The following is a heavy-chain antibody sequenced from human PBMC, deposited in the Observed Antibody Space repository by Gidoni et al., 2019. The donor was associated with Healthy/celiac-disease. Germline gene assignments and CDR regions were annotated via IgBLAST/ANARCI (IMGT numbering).Heavy chain of an antibody. D-gene: IGHD2-8*01. Sequence: QVQLQQWGAGLLKPSETLSLTCAVYGGSFSGYYWSWIRQPPGTGLEWIGEINHSGSTNSNPSLKSRGTISVDTSKNQFSLKLSSVTAADTAVYYCARGTTLAYGDYWGQGTLVTVSS. J-gene: IGHJ4*02. V-gene: IGHV4-34*01. CDR1: GGSFSGYY. CDR2: INHSGST. CDR3: ARGTTLAYGDY.